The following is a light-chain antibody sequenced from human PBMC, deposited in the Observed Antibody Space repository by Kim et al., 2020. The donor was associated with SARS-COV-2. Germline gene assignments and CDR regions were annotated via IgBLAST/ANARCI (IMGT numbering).Light chain of an antibody. V-gene: IGLV1-51*01. CDR1: SSNIGNNY. Sequence: GQKVTISCSGRSSNIGNNYVSWYQQLPGTAPKLLIYDNNNRPSGIPDRFSGSKSGASATLGITGLQTGDEADYYCGTWDSSLNAWVFGGGTQLTVL. CDR3: GTWDSSLNAWV. CDR2: DNN. J-gene: IGLJ2*01.